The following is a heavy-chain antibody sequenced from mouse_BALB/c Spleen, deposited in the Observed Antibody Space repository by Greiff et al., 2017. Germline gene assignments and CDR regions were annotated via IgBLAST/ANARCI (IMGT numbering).Heavy chain of an antibody. CDR1: GFTFSDYY. J-gene: IGHJ4*01. Sequence: EVKLVEPGGGLAKPGGFLKLSCAASGFTFSDYYMYWVRQTPEKRLEWVATISDGGSYTYYPDSVKGRFTISSDNAKNNLYLQMSSMKSEDTAMYYCARGTGTRAMDYWGQGTSVTVSS. CDR2: ISDGGSYT. CDR3: ARGTGTRAMDY. D-gene: IGHD4-1*01. V-gene: IGHV5-4*02.